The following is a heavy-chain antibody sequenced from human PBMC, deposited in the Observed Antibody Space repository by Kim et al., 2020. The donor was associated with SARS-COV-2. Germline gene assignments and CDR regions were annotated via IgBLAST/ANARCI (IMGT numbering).Heavy chain of an antibody. Sequence: SETLSLTCAVYGESFSPNYWNWVRQAPGKGLEWIGEVTYSGVTSYNPSFKRRLTMSVDTAKNQFSLRLSSLTAADTAFYYCARGKPSQPQLIGLSLFYY. V-gene: IGHV4-34*01. J-gene: IGHJ6*01. CDR1: GESFSPNY. CDR2: VTYSGVT. CDR3: ARGKPSQPQLIGLSLFYY. D-gene: IGHD2-2*01.